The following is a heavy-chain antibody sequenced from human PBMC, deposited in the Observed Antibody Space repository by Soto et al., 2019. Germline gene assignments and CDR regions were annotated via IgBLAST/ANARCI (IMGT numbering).Heavy chain of an antibody. D-gene: IGHD1-1*01. J-gene: IGHJ5*02. Sequence: ASVKVSCKVSGYTLTELSIHWVRQAPGKGLEWMGGFDPEDGETIYAQKFQGRVTMTEDTSTDTAYMELSSPRSEDTAVYYCATGNWNDPWFDPWGQGTLVTVSS. V-gene: IGHV1-24*01. CDR3: ATGNWNDPWFDP. CDR1: GYTLTELS. CDR2: FDPEDGET.